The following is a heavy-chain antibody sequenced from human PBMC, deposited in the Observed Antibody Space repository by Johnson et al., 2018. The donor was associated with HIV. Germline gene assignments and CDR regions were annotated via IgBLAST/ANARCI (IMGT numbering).Heavy chain of an antibody. CDR1: GFTFSSYG. V-gene: IGHV3-33*06. D-gene: IGHD1-26*01. CDR2: IWYDGSNK. J-gene: IGHJ3*02. Sequence: QVQLMESGGGVVQPGLSLRLSCAASGFTFSSYGMHWVRQAPGTGLEWVAVIWYDGSNKYYADSVKGRFTISRDNSKNTLYLQMNSLRADDTAVYYCAKDSSRWEQRADAFDIWGQGTMVTVSS. CDR3: AKDSSRWEQRADAFDI.